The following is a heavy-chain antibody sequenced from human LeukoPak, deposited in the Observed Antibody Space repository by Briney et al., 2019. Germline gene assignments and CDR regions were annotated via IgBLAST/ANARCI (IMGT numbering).Heavy chain of an antibody. J-gene: IGHJ4*02. CDR3: ARRGGRFDW. Sequence: SETLFLTCTVSGGSLSDYFGSWIRQPPGKGLGRVGYIYTSRSTNYTPSLKSRVTMSIDTSKNQFSLKLSSVTAADTAFYYCARRGGRFDWWGQGTLVTVSS. V-gene: IGHV4-4*09. CDR2: IYTSRST. D-gene: IGHD3-10*01. CDR1: GGSLSDYF.